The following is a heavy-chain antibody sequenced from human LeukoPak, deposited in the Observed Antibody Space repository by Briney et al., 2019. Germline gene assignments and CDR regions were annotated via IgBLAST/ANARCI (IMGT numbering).Heavy chain of an antibody. V-gene: IGHV4-4*07. CDR3: ASTTYYYDSSGYYFLDY. CDR1: GDSISSYY. J-gene: IGHJ4*02. D-gene: IGHD3-22*01. Sequence: SETLSLIYTVSGDSISSYYRSWIRQPAGKGLEWIGRIYTSGSTNYNPSLKNRVTMSVDTSKNQFSLKLSSVTAADTAVYYCASTTYYYDSSGYYFLDYWGQGTLVTVSS. CDR2: IYTSGST.